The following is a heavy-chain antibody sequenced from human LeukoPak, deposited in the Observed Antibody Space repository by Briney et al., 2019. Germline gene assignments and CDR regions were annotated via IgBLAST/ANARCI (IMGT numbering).Heavy chain of an antibody. CDR3: TAGEMATTPFDY. Sequence: GGSLRLSCAASGFTFSNACMSWVRQAPGKGLEWVGRIKSKNDGRTTDYAAPVKGRFTIARDDSKNTLYLQMNSLKTEDTAVYYCTAGEMATTPFDYWGQGTLVTVSS. J-gene: IGHJ4*02. V-gene: IGHV3-15*01. CDR1: GFTFSNAC. D-gene: IGHD5-24*01. CDR2: IKSKNDGRTT.